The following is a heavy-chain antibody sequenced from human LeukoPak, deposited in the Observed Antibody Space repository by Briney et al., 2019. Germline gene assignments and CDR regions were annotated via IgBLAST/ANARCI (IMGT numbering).Heavy chain of an antibody. CDR2: FYSGGT. D-gene: IGHD2-8*01. CDR1: DGSISSYY. CDR3: ARSDCTSGVCYSFDF. Sequence: SETLSLTCTVSDGSISSYYWSWIRQPPGKGLEWIGYFYSGGTSYNVSLKSRVTISVDTSKNQVSLKLSSVTAADTAVYYCARSDCTSGVCYSFDFWGQGTLVSVSS. J-gene: IGHJ4*02. V-gene: IGHV4-59*08.